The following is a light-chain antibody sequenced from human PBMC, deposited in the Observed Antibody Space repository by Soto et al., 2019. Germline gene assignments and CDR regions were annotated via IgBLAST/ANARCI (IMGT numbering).Light chain of an antibody. CDR1: SSDIGGYNY. CDR2: EVT. Sequence: LTQPPSASGSPGQSVTISCTGASSDIGGYNYVSWYQQHPGKAPKLMIYEVTKRPSGVPDRFSGSKSGNTASLTVSGLQAEDEADYYCSSYAGSNNLGVFGTGTKVTVL. J-gene: IGLJ1*01. V-gene: IGLV2-8*01. CDR3: SSYAGSNNLGV.